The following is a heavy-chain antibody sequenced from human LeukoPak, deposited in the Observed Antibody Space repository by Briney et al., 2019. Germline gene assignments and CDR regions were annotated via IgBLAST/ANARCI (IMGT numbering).Heavy chain of an antibody. V-gene: IGHV3-21*01. CDR2: ISGSSSYI. Sequence: GGSLRLSCGASGFTFGSYAMTWVRQAPGKGLEWVSSISGSSSYIYYADSVKGRFTISRDNAKNSLYLQMNSLRAEDTAVYYCARLEGYCSGGSCYYYYGMDVWGKGTTVTVSS. CDR1: GFTFGSYA. D-gene: IGHD2-15*01. J-gene: IGHJ6*04. CDR3: ARLEGYCSGGSCYYYYGMDV.